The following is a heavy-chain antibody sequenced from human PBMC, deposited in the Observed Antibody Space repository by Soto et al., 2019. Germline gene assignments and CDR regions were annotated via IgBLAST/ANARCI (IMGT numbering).Heavy chain of an antibody. V-gene: IGHV3-48*03. CDR2: ISSDGSTT. Sequence: PGGSLRLSCAASGFSFSSYEMNWVRQAPGKGLEWVSYISSDGSTTYYGDSVKGRFTISRDNVNNSLFLLMNSLGAEDTAVYYCARSPLSGTFKYYFYAMDVWGQGTTVTVSS. D-gene: IGHD3-9*01. CDR3: ARSPLSGTFKYYFYAMDV. J-gene: IGHJ6*02. CDR1: GFSFSSYE.